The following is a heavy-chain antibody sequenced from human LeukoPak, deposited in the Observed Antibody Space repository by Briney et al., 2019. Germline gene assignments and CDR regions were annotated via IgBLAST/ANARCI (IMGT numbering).Heavy chain of an antibody. J-gene: IGHJ4*02. Sequence: GASVKVSCKASGGTFSSYAISWVRQAPGQGLEWMGWINPNSGGTNYAQKFQGRVTMTRDTSISTAYMELSRLRSDDTAVYYCAREKKTGFSVLDYWGQGTLVTVSS. CDR2: INPNSGGT. D-gene: IGHD3-10*01. CDR1: GGTFSSYA. CDR3: AREKKTGFSVLDY. V-gene: IGHV1-2*02.